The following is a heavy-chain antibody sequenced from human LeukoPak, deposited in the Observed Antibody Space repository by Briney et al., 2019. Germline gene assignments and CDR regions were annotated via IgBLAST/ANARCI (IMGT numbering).Heavy chain of an antibody. D-gene: IGHD3-22*01. J-gene: IGHJ4*02. CDR3: ARGAGYSFYY. CDR2: TYFRSMWYN. Sequence: SQTLSLTCALPGDILSRNSAAWNWSRQSPSRGLEWLGSTYFRSMWYNDYAVSVQSRININPDTSSNQFCLRLNSVTPEGTVVYYCARGAGYSFYYWGQGTLVTVSS. CDR1: GDILSRNSAA. V-gene: IGHV6-1*01.